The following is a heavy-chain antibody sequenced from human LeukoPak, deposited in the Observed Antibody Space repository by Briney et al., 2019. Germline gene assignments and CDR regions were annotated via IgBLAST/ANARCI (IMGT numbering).Heavy chain of an antibody. Sequence: SETLSLTCTVSGGSISSGDYYWSWIRQPPGKGLEWIGYIYYSWSTYYNLSLKSRVTISVDTSKNQFSLKLSSVTAADTAVYYCARDARGYCSGTSCYEDYGMDVWGKGTTVTVSS. D-gene: IGHD2-2*01. CDR1: GGSISSGDYY. V-gene: IGHV4-30-4*01. CDR2: IYYSWST. CDR3: ARDARGYCSGTSCYEDYGMDV. J-gene: IGHJ6*04.